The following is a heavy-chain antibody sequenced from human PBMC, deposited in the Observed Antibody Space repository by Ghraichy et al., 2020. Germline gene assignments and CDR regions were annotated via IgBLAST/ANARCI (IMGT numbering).Heavy chain of an antibody. Sequence: SQTLSLTCTVSGGSISSYYWSWIRQPPGKGLEWIGYIYYSGSTNYNPSLKSRVTISVDTSKNQFSLKLSSVTAADTAVYYCARKPLRGGYYYGMDVWGQGTTVTVSS. J-gene: IGHJ6*02. CDR2: IYYSGST. V-gene: IGHV4-59*01. CDR1: GGSISSYY. D-gene: IGHD3-16*01. CDR3: ARKPLRGGYYYGMDV.